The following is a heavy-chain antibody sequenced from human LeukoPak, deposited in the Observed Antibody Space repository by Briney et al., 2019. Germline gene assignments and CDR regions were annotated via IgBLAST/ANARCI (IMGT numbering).Heavy chain of an antibody. D-gene: IGHD1-26*01. CDR3: ARDRAWEYYFDY. V-gene: IGHV1-46*01. CDR2: INPSGGST. CDR1: GYIFTSYY. Sequence: ASVKVSCKASGYIFTSYYIHWVRQAPGQGLEWMGIINPSGGSTSYAQKFQGRVTMTRDTSTSTVYMELSSLRSEDTAVYYCARDRAWEYYFDYWGQGTLVTVSS. J-gene: IGHJ4*02.